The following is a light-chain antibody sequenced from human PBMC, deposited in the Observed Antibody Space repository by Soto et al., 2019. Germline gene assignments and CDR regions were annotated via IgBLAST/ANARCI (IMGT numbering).Light chain of an antibody. CDR1: SSDVGGYNF. CDR3: SSYTSSSPLV. J-gene: IGLJ1*01. V-gene: IGLV2-14*01. CDR2: DVS. Sequence: QAVVTQPASVSGSPGQSITISCTGTSSDVGGYNFVSWYQQHPGKAPKLIIYDVSNRPSGVSNRFSGSKSGNTASLTISGLQAEDEADYYCSSYTSSSPLVFGTGTKLTVL.